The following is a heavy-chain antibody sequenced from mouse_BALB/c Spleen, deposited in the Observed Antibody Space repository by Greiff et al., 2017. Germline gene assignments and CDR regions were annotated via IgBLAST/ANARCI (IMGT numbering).Heavy chain of an antibody. CDR1: GYTFTSYY. CDR3: TRSSYGGNYFDY. Sequence: LVESGAELVKPGASVKLSCKASGYTFTSYYMYWVKQRPGQGLEWIGEINPSNGGTNFNEKFKSKATLTVDKSSSTAYMQLSSLTSEDSAVYYCTRSSYGGNYFDYWGQGTTLTVSS. J-gene: IGHJ2*01. CDR2: INPSNGGT. V-gene: IGHV1S81*02. D-gene: IGHD1-1*01.